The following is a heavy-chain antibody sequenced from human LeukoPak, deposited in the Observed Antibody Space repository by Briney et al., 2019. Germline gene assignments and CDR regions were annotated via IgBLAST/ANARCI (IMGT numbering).Heavy chain of an antibody. Sequence: GRSLRLSCAASGFTFSSYGMHWVRQAPGKGLEWVAVISYDGSNKYYADSVKGRFTISRDNSKNTLYLQMNSLRVEDTAVYYCAKYVPDYWGQGTLVTVSS. V-gene: IGHV3-30*18. CDR2: ISYDGSNK. D-gene: IGHD3-16*01. CDR1: GFTFSSYG. CDR3: AKYVPDY. J-gene: IGHJ4*02.